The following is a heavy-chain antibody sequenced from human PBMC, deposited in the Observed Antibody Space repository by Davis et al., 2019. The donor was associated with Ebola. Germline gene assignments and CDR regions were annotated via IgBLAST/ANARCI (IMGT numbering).Heavy chain of an antibody. CDR1: GYTFTSYA. Sequence: ASVKVSCKASGYTFTSYAMNWVRHAPGQGLEWMGWINTNTGNPTYAQGFTGRFVFSLDTSVSTAYLQISSLKAEDTAVYYCARGGEVYYDILTGLYGGMDVWGKGTTVTVSS. V-gene: IGHV7-4-1*02. D-gene: IGHD3-9*01. CDR3: ARGGEVYYDILTGLYGGMDV. J-gene: IGHJ6*04. CDR2: INTNTGNP.